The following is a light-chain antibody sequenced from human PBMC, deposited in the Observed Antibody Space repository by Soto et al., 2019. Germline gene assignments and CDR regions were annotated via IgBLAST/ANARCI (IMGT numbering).Light chain of an antibody. CDR3: QQSYGTPYT. Sequence: DIQMTQSPSSLSASVGDRVAITCRASQSISTYLSWYQQKPGKAPKLLIYAASSVLSGVPSRFSGSGSGTDFNLTISSLQSEDFATYYCQQSYGTPYTFGLGTKLEMK. J-gene: IGKJ2*01. V-gene: IGKV1-39*01. CDR2: AAS. CDR1: QSISTY.